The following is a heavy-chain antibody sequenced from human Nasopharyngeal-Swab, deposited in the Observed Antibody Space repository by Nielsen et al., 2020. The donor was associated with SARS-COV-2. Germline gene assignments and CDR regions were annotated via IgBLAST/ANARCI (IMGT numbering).Heavy chain of an antibody. Sequence: GESLKISCAASGFTFSSYWMSWVRQAPGKGLEWVANIKQDGSEKYYVDSVKGRFTISRDNAKNSLYLQKNSLRAEDTAVYYCARDTYSSSSQLYYYGMDVWGQGTTVTVSS. V-gene: IGHV3-7*01. CDR1: GFTFSSYW. J-gene: IGHJ6*02. CDR3: ARDTYSSSSQLYYYGMDV. D-gene: IGHD6-6*01. CDR2: IKQDGSEK.